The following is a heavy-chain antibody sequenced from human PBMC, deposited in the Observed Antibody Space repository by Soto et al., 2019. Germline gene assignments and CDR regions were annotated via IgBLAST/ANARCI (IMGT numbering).Heavy chain of an antibody. D-gene: IGHD6-19*01. CDR2: IYSGGST. CDR1: GFTVSSNY. J-gene: IGHJ3*02. Sequence: GGSLRLSCAASGFTVSSNYMSWVRQAPGKGLEWVSVIYSGGSTYYADSVKGRFTISRDNSKNTLYLQMNSLRAEDTAVYYCARTIAVAGTVAFDIWGQGTMVTVSS. CDR3: ARTIAVAGTVAFDI. V-gene: IGHV3-66*01.